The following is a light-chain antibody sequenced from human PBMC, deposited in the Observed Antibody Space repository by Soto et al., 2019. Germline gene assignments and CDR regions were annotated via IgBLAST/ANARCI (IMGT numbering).Light chain of an antibody. Sequence: EMVLTQSPGTLSLSPGERATLSCRARQSVSSSYLAWYQQKPGQAPRLLIYGASSRATGIPDRFSGSGSGTDFTLTISRLEPEDFAVYYCQQYGSSPWTFGQGTKMEIK. CDR2: GAS. V-gene: IGKV3-20*01. CDR1: QSVSSSY. J-gene: IGKJ1*01. CDR3: QQYGSSPWT.